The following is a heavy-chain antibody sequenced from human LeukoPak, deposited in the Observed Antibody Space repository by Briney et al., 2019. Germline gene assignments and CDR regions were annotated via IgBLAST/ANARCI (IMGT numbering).Heavy chain of an antibody. CDR1: GYSLTELS. V-gene: IGHV1-24*01. CDR3: ATDRGY. CDR2: FDPEDGQT. Sequence: VASVKVSCKVSGYSLTELSMHWVRQAPGKGLEWMGGFDPEDGQTIYAQKFQGRVTMTEDTSTDTAYTDLSSLRSGDTAVYYCATDRGYWGQGTLVTVSS. D-gene: IGHD3-10*01. J-gene: IGHJ4*02.